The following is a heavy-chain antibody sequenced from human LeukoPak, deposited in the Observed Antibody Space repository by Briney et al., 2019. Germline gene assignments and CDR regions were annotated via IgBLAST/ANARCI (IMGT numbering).Heavy chain of an antibody. CDR2: INHSGST. CDR3: ARLSGYDWESFYDY. Sequence: NTSETLSLTCAVYGGSFSAYYWSWIRQPPGKGLEWIGDINHSGSTNYNPSLKSRVTISVDTSKNQFSLKVSSVTAADTAVYYCARLSGYDWESFYDYWGQGTLVTVSS. V-gene: IGHV4-34*01. D-gene: IGHD5-12*01. J-gene: IGHJ4*02. CDR1: GGSFSAYY.